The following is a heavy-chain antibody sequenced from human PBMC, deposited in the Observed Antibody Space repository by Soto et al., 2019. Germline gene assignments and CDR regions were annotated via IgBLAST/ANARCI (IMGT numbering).Heavy chain of an antibody. CDR1: AGSFSGFY. CDR2: INVNGST. CDR3: AQGRGAARLLF. Sequence: QVQLQQWGAGLLKPSETLSLNCSVFAGSFSGFYWSWIRPAPGKGLEWIGEINVNGSTNSSPSLKSRVFISVDTSRKQFSLELRSLTAADTAVYFCAQGRGAARLLFWGQGTLVTVSS. V-gene: IGHV4-34*01. D-gene: IGHD6-6*01. J-gene: IGHJ4*02.